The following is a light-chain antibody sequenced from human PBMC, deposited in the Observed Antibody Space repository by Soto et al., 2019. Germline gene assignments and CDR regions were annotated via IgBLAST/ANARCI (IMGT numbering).Light chain of an antibody. V-gene: IGLV2-14*01. Sequence: QSALTQPASVSGSPGQSITISCTGTSSDVGGYNYVSWYQQHPGKAPKLMIYDVSNRPSGVSNRFSGSKSGNTASLTSSGLQAEDEADYYCSSYTSSSPYVVFGGGPKVTVL. CDR1: SSDVGGYNY. J-gene: IGLJ2*01. CDR2: DVS. CDR3: SSYTSSSPYVV.